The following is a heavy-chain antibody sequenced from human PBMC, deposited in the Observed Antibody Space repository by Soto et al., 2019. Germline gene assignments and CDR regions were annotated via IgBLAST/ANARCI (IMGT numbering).Heavy chain of an antibody. CDR2: RSADNGNT. D-gene: IGHD3-22*01. CDR1: GYTFIIYG. Sequence: QVQLMQSGAEVKKPGASVKVSCKASGYTFIIYGISWVRQAPGQGLEWMGWRSADNGNTNYAQNFQGRVTMTTDTSTSTAYMELRSLRSDDTAVYYCARGGYFYDSSGYPEYYFDYWGQGTLVTVSS. CDR3: ARGGYFYDSSGYPEYYFDY. J-gene: IGHJ4*02. V-gene: IGHV1-18*01.